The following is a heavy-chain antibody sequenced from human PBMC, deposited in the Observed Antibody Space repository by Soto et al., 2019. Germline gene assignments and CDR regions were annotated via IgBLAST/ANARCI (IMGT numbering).Heavy chain of an antibody. J-gene: IGHJ6*02. CDR2: INPKFGDT. V-gene: IGHV1-2*02. Sequence: QVQLVQSGAEVKEPGDSVRVSCEASGYTFTAYYIHWVRQAPGQGLEWMGWINPKFGDTTYAQDFQGRLTLTRDMSISTVYMDLSRLTSDDTAIYYCARNMDYCYGPGSGNGHGVWGQGTTVNVFS. D-gene: IGHD3-10*01. CDR3: ARNMDYCYGPGSGNGHGV. CDR1: GYTFTAYY.